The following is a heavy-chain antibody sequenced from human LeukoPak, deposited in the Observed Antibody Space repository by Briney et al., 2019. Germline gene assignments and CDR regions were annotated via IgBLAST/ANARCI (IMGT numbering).Heavy chain of an antibody. V-gene: IGHV1-8*01. CDR2: MNPNSGNT. Sequence: ASVKVSCKASGYAFTSYDINWVRQATGQGLEWMGWMNPNSGNTGYAQKFQGRVTMTRNTSISTAYMELSSLRSEDTAVYYCARGRTIFGVVTHSDYWGQGTLVTVSS. CDR3: ARGRTIFGVVTHSDY. D-gene: IGHD3-3*01. CDR1: GYAFTSYD. J-gene: IGHJ4*02.